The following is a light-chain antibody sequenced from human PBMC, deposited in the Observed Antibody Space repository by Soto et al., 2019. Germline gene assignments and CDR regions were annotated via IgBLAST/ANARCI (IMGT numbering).Light chain of an antibody. CDR1: QSISTW. CDR3: QQYNSYRWT. J-gene: IGKJ1*01. Sequence: DIQMTQSPSTLSASVGDRVSITCRASQSISTWLAWYQQKPGKAPKLVIYDASSLKSGVPSRFSGSGSGTEFTLTISRLQPDDFATYYCQQYNSYRWTFGQGTKVDIK. V-gene: IGKV1-5*01. CDR2: DAS.